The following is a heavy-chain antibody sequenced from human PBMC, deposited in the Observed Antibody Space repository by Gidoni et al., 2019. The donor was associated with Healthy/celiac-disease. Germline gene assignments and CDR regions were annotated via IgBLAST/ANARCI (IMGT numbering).Heavy chain of an antibody. D-gene: IGHD4-17*01. Sequence: QVQLQESGPGLVKPSETLSLTCTVSGGSISSYYWSWIRQPPGKGLEWIGYIYYSGSTNYNPSLKSRVTISVDTSKNQFSLKLSSVTAADTAVYYCARGDDYEAFDIWGQGTMVTVSS. CDR3: ARGDDYEAFDI. CDR2: IYYSGST. J-gene: IGHJ3*02. V-gene: IGHV4-59*01. CDR1: GGSISSYY.